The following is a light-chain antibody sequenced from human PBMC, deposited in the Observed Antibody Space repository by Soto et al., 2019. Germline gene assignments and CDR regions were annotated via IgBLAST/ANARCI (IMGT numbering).Light chain of an antibody. CDR1: SSNIGAGYD. Sequence: QSVLTQPPSRSGAPGQRVTISCTGSSSNIGAGYDVHWYQQHPGTAPKLLIFDNNNRPSGVPDRFSGSKSDTSSSLAITGLQAEDEADHYCQSFDTSLSGFVVFGGGTKLTLL. V-gene: IGLV1-40*01. J-gene: IGLJ2*01. CDR2: DNN. CDR3: QSFDTSLSGFVV.